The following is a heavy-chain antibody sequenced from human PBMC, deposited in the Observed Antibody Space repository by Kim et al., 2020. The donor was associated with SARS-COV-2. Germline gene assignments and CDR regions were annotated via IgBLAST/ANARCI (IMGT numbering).Heavy chain of an antibody. CDR3: ARDLTGSGSYYKGNYYYGMDV. V-gene: IGHV4-31*03. Sequence: SETLSLTCTVSGGSISSGGYYWSWIRQHPGKGLEWIGYIYYSGSTYYNPSLKSRVTISVDTSKNQFSLKLSSVTAADTAVYYCARDLTGSGSYYKGNYYYGMDVWGQGTTVTVSS. D-gene: IGHD3-10*01. J-gene: IGHJ6*02. CDR1: GGSISSGGYY. CDR2: IYYSGST.